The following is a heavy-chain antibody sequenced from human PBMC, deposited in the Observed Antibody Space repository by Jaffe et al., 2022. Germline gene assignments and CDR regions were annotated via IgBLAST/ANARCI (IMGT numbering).Heavy chain of an antibody. CDR1: GFTFSSYC. CDR3: ARDYYDSGRPTPGKY. CDR2: MKEDGSEK. J-gene: IGHJ4*02. Sequence: EVQLVESGGGLVQPGGSLRLSCAASGFTFSSYCMSWVRQAPGKGLEWVANMKEDGSEKYNVDSVKGRFTISRDNAKNSLYLQMNSLRVEDTAVYYCARDYYDSGRPTPGKYWGQGTLVIVSS. D-gene: IGHD3-10*01. V-gene: IGHV3-7*05.